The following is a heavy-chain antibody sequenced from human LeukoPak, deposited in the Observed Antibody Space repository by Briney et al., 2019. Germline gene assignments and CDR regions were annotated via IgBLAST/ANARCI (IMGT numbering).Heavy chain of an antibody. V-gene: IGHV3-21*01. CDR3: AVTTEYYYYMDV. CDR1: GFTFSSYS. D-gene: IGHD4-17*01. J-gene: IGHJ6*03. Sequence: GGSLRLSCAASGFTFSSYSMNWVRQAPGKGLEWVSSISSSSSYIYYADSVKGRFTISRDNAKNSLYLQMNSLRAEDTAVYYCAVTTEYYYYMDVWGKGTTVTVSS. CDR2: ISSSSSYI.